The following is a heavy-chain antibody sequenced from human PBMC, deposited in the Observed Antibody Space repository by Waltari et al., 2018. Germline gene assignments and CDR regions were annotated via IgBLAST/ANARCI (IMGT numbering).Heavy chain of an antibody. CDR1: GGSISSYY. J-gene: IGHJ4*02. D-gene: IGHD4-17*01. CDR3: AREIYGGNSRPFDY. Sequence: QVQLQESGPGLLKPSETLSLTCSVSGGSISSYYWNWFRQHPGKGLEWLGYFYYSGTTNYNPSLKSRVTISVDTSKNQVSLQRRSVTAADTAVYYCAREIYGGNSRPFDYWGQGMLVTVSS. V-gene: IGHV4-59*01. CDR2: FYYSGTT.